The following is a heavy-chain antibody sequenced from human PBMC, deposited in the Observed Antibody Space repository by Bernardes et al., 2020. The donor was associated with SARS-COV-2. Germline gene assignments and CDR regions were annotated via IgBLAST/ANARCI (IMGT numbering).Heavy chain of an antibody. D-gene: IGHD3-22*01. J-gene: IGHJ6*02. CDR2: IIPIFGTA. Sequence: SVKVSCKASGGTFSSYAISWVRQAPGQGLEWMGGIIPIFGTANYAQKFQGRVTITADESTSTAYMELSSLRSEDTAVYFCASSFYYDGSGSGMYYYGMDVWGQGTTVTVSS. V-gene: IGHV1-69*13. CDR3: ASSFYYDGSGSGMYYYGMDV. CDR1: GGTFSSYA.